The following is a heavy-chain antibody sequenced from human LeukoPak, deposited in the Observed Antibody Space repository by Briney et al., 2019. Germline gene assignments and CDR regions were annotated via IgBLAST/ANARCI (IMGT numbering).Heavy chain of an antibody. V-gene: IGHV4-4*07. D-gene: IGHD5-24*01. CDR1: GGSISSYY. J-gene: IGHJ4*02. CDR2: IYYSGST. CDR3: ARTSRDGYKIIRDY. Sequence: SETLSLTCTVSGGSISSYYWSWIRQPAGKGLEWIGSIYYSGSTYYNPSLKSRVTISVDTSKNQFSLKLSSVTAADTAVYYCARTSRDGYKIIRDYWGQGTLVTVSA.